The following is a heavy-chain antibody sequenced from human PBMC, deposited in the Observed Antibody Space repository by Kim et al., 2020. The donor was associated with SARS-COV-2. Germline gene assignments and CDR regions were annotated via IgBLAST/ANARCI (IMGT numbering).Heavy chain of an antibody. CDR3: ARDRSPAWFDP. CDR1: GGSIRSYS. CDR2: ISYIGNT. V-gene: IGHV4-59*01. Sequence: SETLSLTCTVSGGSIRSYSWSWIRQPPGKGLEWIGYISYIGNTKYNPSLKSRVTISVDTSKNQFPLILRSATAADTALYYCARDRSPAWFDPWGQGTLVTVSS. J-gene: IGHJ5*02.